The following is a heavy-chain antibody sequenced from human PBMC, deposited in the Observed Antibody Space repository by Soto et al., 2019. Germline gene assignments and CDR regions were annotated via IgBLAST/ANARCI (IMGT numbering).Heavy chain of an antibody. V-gene: IGHV1-18*01. J-gene: IGHJ3*02. Sequence: ASVKVSCKASGHTFTSYGISWVRQAPGQGLEWMGWISAYNGNTNYAQKLQGRVTMTTDTSTSTAYMELRSLRSDDTAVYYCARDKRITMIVVVSIDAFDIWGQGTMVTVSS. CDR1: GHTFTSYG. CDR3: ARDKRITMIVVVSIDAFDI. D-gene: IGHD3-22*01. CDR2: ISAYNGNT.